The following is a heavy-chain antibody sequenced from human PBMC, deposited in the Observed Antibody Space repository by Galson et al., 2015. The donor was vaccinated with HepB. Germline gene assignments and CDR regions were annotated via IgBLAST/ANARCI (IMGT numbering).Heavy chain of an antibody. CDR1: GGSISSYY. V-gene: IGHV4-59*08. Sequence: LTCTVSGGSISSYYWSWIRQPPGKGLQWIGYIYYTGNTKYNPSLKSQVTMSVDTSKNQFSLRLNSVTAADTAVYYCARQKGSLMPFNYWGQGTLVAVSS. J-gene: IGHJ4*02. D-gene: IGHD2-2*01. CDR3: ARQKGSLMPFNY. CDR2: IYYTGNT.